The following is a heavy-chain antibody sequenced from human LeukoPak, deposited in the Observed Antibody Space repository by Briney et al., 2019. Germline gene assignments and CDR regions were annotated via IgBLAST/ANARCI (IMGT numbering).Heavy chain of an antibody. Sequence: PSETLSLTCTVSGGSISSYYWGWVRQPPGKGLEWIGIIYYSGSTYYNPSLKSRVTISVDTSKNQFSLRLSSVTAADTAVHYCGGMAGMDRGGYFDLWGRGTLVTVSS. D-gene: IGHD3-10*01. J-gene: IGHJ2*01. CDR2: IYYSGST. V-gene: IGHV4-39*01. CDR3: GGMAGMDRGGYFDL. CDR1: GGSISSYY.